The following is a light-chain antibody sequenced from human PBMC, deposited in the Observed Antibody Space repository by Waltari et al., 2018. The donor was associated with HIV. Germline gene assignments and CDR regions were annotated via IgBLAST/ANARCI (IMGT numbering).Light chain of an antibody. CDR2: DAS. Sequence: EVVLTQSPVTLSLSTGERATLSCRASQSVGTRSLAWYQQKPGQALSLLIYDASYRATDIPARFSGSGSGTDFTLTISSLEPEDFAVYYCQQRMNWPKTFGQGTKLEI. CDR1: QSVGTRS. V-gene: IGKV3-11*01. CDR3: QQRMNWPKT. J-gene: IGKJ2*01.